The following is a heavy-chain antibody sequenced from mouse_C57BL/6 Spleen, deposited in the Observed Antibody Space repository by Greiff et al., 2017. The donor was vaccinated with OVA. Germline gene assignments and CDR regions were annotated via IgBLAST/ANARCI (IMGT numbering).Heavy chain of an antibody. CDR3: ARLTGAGYWYFDV. D-gene: IGHD4-1*01. CDR1: GYAFSSYW. V-gene: IGHV1-80*01. Sequence: LVESGAELVKPGASVTISCKASGYAFSSYWMNWVKQRPGKGLEWIGQIYPGDGDTNYNGKFKGKATLTADKSSSTAYMQLSSLTSEDSAVYFCARLTGAGYWYFDVWGTGTTVTVSS. CDR2: IYPGDGDT. J-gene: IGHJ1*03.